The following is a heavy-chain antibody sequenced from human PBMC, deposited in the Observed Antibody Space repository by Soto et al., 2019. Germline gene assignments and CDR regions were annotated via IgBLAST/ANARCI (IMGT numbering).Heavy chain of an antibody. CDR1: GSSIRSYS. Sequence: PEPLSLTCTVSGSSIRSYSWSLIRHPPRKGLEWIGYISDTGNTYYNPSLKSRLTISADPSKNQFSLKLTSVTAADTATCFCARNRPVGPFSYEGDNGMYVCGQGTMVTVSS. V-gene: IGHV4-59*01. D-gene: IGHD2-21*01. CDR3: ARNRPVGPFSYEGDNGMYV. CDR2: ISDTGNT. J-gene: IGHJ6*02.